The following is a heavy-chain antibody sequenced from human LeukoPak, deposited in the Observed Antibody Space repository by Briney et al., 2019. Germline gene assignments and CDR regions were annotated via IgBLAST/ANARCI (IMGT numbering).Heavy chain of an antibody. Sequence: GGSLRLSCAASGLTFSSYSMNWVRQAPGKGLEWVSYISSSSSTIYYADSVKGRFTISRDNAKNSLYLQMNSLRAEDTAVYYCASVLGYSGYARGFDPWGQGTLVTVSS. D-gene: IGHD5-12*01. CDR3: ASVLGYSGYARGFDP. J-gene: IGHJ5*02. V-gene: IGHV3-48*01. CDR2: ISSSSSTI. CDR1: GLTFSSYS.